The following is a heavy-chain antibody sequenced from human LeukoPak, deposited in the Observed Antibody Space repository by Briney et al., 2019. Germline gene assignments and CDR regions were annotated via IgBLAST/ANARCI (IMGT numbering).Heavy chain of an antibody. V-gene: IGHV3-9*01. CDR1: GITFVDYA. Sequence: GRSLRLSCAASGITFVDYAMHWVRQAPGKGLEWVSGISWNSGSIGYADSVKGRFTISRDNSKNTQYLQMNSLRAEDTAVYYCAKGATVTTDWGQRTLVTVS. CDR3: AKGATVTTD. CDR2: ISWNSGSI. J-gene: IGHJ4*02. D-gene: IGHD4-17*01.